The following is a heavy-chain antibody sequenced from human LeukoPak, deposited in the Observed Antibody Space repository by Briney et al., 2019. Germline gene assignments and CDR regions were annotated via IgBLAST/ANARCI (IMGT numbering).Heavy chain of an antibody. D-gene: IGHD1-26*01. Sequence: SETLSLTCAVYGGSFSGYYWRWIRQPPGKGLEWIGEINHSGSTNYNPSLKSRVTISVDTSKNQFSLKLSSVTAAGTAVYYCARQWARMYAFDIWGQGTMVTVSS. J-gene: IGHJ3*02. CDR3: ARQWARMYAFDI. CDR2: INHSGST. V-gene: IGHV4-34*01. CDR1: GGSFSGYY.